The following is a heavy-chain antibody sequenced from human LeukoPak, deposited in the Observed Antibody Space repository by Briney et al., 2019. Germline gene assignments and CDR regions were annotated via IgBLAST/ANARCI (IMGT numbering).Heavy chain of an antibody. J-gene: IGHJ1*01. CDR1: GGTFGSFA. Sequence: GASVKVSCKPSGGTFGSFAFSWVRQAPGQGLEWTGGIIPIFGTANYAQKFQGRVTITTDESTSTAYMELSSLRSEDTAVYYCAVAELNYGYFQHWGQGTLVTVSS. D-gene: IGHD4-17*01. CDR3: AVAELNYGYFQH. CDR2: IIPIFGTA. V-gene: IGHV1-69*05.